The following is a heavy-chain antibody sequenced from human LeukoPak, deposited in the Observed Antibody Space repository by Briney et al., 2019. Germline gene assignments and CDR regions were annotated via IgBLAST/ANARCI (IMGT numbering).Heavy chain of an antibody. J-gene: IGHJ4*02. D-gene: IGHD3-22*01. Sequence: GASVKVSCRASGYTFTSYGLSWVRQAPGQGLEWMGWVGPYTGNTIYAQKLQGRATMTTDTSTSTAYMELRSLRSDDTAVYYCAREDFYDNSRYYYVDYWGQGTLVTVSS. V-gene: IGHV1-18*01. CDR2: VGPYTGNT. CDR1: GYTFTSYG. CDR3: AREDFYDNSRYYYVDY.